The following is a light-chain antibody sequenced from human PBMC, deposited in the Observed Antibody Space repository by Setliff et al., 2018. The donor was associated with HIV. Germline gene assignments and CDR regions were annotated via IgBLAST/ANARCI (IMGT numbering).Light chain of an antibody. V-gene: IGLV2-23*02. J-gene: IGLJ1*01. CDR2: EVN. Sequence: QSVLTQPASVSGSLGQSITISCTGTSSDVGSYNLVSWYQQHPGKAPKLMIYEVNKRPSGVSYRFSGSKSGNTASLTISGLQAEDEADYYCCSYAGSSTYVFGTGTKVTVL. CDR1: SSDVGSYNL. CDR3: CSYAGSSTYV.